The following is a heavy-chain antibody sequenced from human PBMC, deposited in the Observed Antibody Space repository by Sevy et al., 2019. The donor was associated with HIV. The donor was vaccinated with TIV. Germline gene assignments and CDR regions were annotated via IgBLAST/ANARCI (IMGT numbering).Heavy chain of an antibody. D-gene: IGHD1-20*01. J-gene: IGHJ6*02. CDR3: ARDGLTYGGLDV. Sequence: QSQTLSLTCAISGDSVSSNSAVWNWVRQSPSRGLEWLGRTFYRSTWFVDYAASVKSRIIISRDTSKNQVSLQLKSVTPEDTAMYFCARDGLTYGGLDVWGQGTTVTVSS. CDR2: TFYRSTWFV. V-gene: IGHV6-1*01. CDR1: GDSVSSNSAV.